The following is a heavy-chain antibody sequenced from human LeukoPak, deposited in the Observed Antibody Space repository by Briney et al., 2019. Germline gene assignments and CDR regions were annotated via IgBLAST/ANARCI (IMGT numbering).Heavy chain of an antibody. V-gene: IGHV3-48*03. CDR2: ISSSGSTI. J-gene: IGHJ4*02. D-gene: IGHD4-17*01. CDR3: ARGGGLRRTFDY. Sequence: PGGSLRLSCAASGFTFSSYEMNWVRQAPGKGLEWVSYISSSGSTIYYADSVKGRFAISRDNAKNSLYLQMNSLRAEDTAVYYCARGGGLRRTFDYWGQGTLVTVSS. CDR1: GFTFSSYE.